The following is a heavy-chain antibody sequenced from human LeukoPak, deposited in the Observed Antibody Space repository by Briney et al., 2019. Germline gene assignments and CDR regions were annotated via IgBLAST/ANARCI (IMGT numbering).Heavy chain of an antibody. CDR1: GFTFSSFA. CDR3: ARYRVITNDYFDS. J-gene: IGHJ4*02. CDR2: ITGGSGAK. Sequence: GGSLRLSCTVSGFTFSSFAMSWVRQAPGKGLEWVSTITGGSGAKYYADSVKGRFTISRDNSKDTLYLQMHSLRAEDTAVYFCARYRVITNDYFDSWGQGTLVTVSS. V-gene: IGHV3-23*01. D-gene: IGHD3-16*01.